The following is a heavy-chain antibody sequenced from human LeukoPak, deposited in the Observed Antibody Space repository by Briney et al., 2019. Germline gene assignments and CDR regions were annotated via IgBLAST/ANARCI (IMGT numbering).Heavy chain of an antibody. CDR1: GFTFSSYW. CDR3: ARAAGARWLPCY. J-gene: IGHJ4*02. D-gene: IGHD5-12*01. CDR2: INSDGSST. Sequence: GESLRLSCAASGFTFSSYWMHWVRQAPGKGLVWVSRINSDGSSTSYADSVKGRFTISRDNAKNTLYLQMNSLRAEDTAVYYCARAAGARWLPCYWGQGTLVTVSS. V-gene: IGHV3-74*01.